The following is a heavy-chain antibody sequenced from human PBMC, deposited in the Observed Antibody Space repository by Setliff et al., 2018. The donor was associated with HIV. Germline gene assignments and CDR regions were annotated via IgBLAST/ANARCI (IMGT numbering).Heavy chain of an antibody. J-gene: IGHJ3*01. CDR1: GDSIVFDDSTRSYH. Sequence: SETLSLTCRLSGDSIVFDDSTRSYHCSWIRQPPGKGLEWIGYIYYSGSTNYNPSLKSRITISVDTSKNQFSLKLSSVTAADTAVYYCARDQAWGQGTMVTVSS. CDR3: ARDQA. V-gene: IGHV4-61*01. CDR2: IYYSGST.